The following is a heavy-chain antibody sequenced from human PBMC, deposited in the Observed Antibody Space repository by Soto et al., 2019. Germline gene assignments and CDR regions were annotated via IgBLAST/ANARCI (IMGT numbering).Heavy chain of an antibody. CDR3: AREMVRGVGSDY. V-gene: IGHV1-18*01. CDR2: ISSYNGNT. CDR1: GYTFTSYG. D-gene: IGHD3-10*01. J-gene: IGHJ4*02. Sequence: QVQLVQSGAEVKKPGASVKVSCKASGYTFTSYGISWVRQAPGQRLEWMGWISSYNGNTKYAQKLQDRVTMTTDTSTSTAYMELRSMRSDDTAVFYCAREMVRGVGSDYWGQGTLVTVSS.